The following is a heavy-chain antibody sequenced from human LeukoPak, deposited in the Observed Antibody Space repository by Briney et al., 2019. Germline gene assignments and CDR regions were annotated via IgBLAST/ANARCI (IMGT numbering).Heavy chain of an antibody. J-gene: IGHJ4*02. CDR3: ARGLNVVGATPLY. Sequence: PGGPLRLSCAASGFTFSSYWMHWVRRAPGKGLVWVSRINSDGSSTSYADSVKGRFTISRDNAKNTLYLQMNSLRAEDTAVYYCARGLNVVGATPLYWGQGTLVTVSS. D-gene: IGHD1-26*01. V-gene: IGHV3-74*01. CDR1: GFTFSSYW. CDR2: INSDGSST.